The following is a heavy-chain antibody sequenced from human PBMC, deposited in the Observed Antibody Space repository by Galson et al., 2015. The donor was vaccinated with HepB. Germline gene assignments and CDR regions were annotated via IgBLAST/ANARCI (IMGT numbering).Heavy chain of an antibody. D-gene: IGHD3-22*01. J-gene: IGHJ4*02. Sequence: SLRLSCAASGFTFDDYTLHWVRQAPGKGLEWVSLISWDGGSTYYADSVKGRFTISRDNSKNSLYLQMNSLRTEDTALYYCAKDSSTYYYDSSGYYFDYWGQGTLVTVSS. CDR2: ISWDGGST. CDR3: AKDSSTYYYDSSGYYFDY. CDR1: GFTFDDYT. V-gene: IGHV3-43*01.